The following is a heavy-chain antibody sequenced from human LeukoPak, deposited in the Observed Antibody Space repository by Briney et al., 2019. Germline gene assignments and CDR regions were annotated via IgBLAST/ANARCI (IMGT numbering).Heavy chain of an antibody. CDR3: VRVAVAGNLNNWFDP. V-gene: IGHV3-33*01. CDR2: IWYDGSNK. J-gene: IGHJ5*02. Sequence: PGRSLRLSCAASGFTFSNYGMHWVRQAPGKGPEWVAVIWYDGSNKYYADSVKGRFTISRDNSKNTLYLQMNSLRAEDTAVYYCVRVAVAGNLNNWFDPWGQGTLVTVSS. CDR1: GFTFSNYG. D-gene: IGHD6-19*01.